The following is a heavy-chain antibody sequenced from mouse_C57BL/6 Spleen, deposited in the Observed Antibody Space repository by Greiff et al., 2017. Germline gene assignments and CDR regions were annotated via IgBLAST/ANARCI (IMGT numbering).Heavy chain of an antibody. CDR2: IDPSDSET. J-gene: IGHJ3*01. D-gene: IGHD3-2*02. CDR3: ALGENSSGPWFAY. V-gene: IGHV1-52*01. CDR1: GYTFTSYW. Sequence: VQLQQPGAELVRPGSSVKLSCKASGYTFTSYWMHWVKQRPIQGLEWIGNIDPSDSETHYNQKFKDKATLTVDKSSSTAHMQLSSLTSEDSAVYYCALGENSSGPWFAYWGQGTLVTVSA.